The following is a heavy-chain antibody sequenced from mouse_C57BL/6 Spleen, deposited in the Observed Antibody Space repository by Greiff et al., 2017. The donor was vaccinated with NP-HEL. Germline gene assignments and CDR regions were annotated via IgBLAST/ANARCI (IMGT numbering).Heavy chain of an antibody. CDR3: ARRRTVFDY. V-gene: IGHV5-6*01. CDR1: GFTFSSYG. J-gene: IGHJ2*01. D-gene: IGHD4-1*01. CDR2: ISSGGSYT. Sequence: EVQGVESGGDLVKPGGSLKLSCAASGFTFSSYGMSWVRQTPDKRLEWVATISSGGSYTYYPDSVKGRFTISRDNAKNTLYLQMSRLKSEDTAMYYCARRRTVFDYWGQGTTLTVSS.